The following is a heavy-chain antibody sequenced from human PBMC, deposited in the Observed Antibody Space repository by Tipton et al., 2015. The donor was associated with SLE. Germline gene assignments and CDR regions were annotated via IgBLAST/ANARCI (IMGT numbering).Heavy chain of an antibody. D-gene: IGHD3-3*01. CDR2: IKQDGSEK. V-gene: IGHV3-7*01. Sequence: SLRLSCAASGFTFSSYWMSWVRQAPGKGLEWVANIKQDGSEKYYVDSVRGRFTISRDNAKNSLYLQMNSLRAEDTAVYYCARKFEYYDFWSGYSPHVAFDILGQGTIVTVSS. CDR3: ARKFEYYDFWSGYSPHVAFDI. CDR1: GFTFSSYW. J-gene: IGHJ3*02.